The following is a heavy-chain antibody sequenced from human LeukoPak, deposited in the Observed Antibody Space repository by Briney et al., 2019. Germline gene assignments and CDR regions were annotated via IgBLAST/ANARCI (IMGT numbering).Heavy chain of an antibody. D-gene: IGHD1-26*01. CDR3: ARSGSHYFYHYGLDV. CDR2: ISAYNGNT. CDR1: GYTFTSYG. J-gene: IGHJ6*02. V-gene: IGHV1-18*01. Sequence: ASVKVSCKASGYTFTSYGISWVRQAPGQGLEWMGWISAYNGNTNYAQKFQDRVTMTTDTSTSTAFMELRSLRSDDTAVFYCARSGSHYFYHYGLDVWGQGTTVIVSS.